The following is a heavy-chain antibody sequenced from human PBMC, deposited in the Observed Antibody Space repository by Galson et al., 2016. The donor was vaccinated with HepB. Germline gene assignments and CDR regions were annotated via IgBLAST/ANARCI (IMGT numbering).Heavy chain of an antibody. J-gene: IGHJ4*02. D-gene: IGHD3-10*01. CDR3: VKGLYGSGSSGDY. V-gene: IGHV3-23*01. CDR2: ISGGGGST. Sequence: LRLSCAASGFIFSDFAMHWVRQAPGKGLEWVSSISGGGGSTDYAGSVKGRLTTSRDNPKNTLYLHLNSLRAEDTAVYFCVKGLYGSGSSGDYWGQGTLVTVSS. CDR1: GFIFSDFA.